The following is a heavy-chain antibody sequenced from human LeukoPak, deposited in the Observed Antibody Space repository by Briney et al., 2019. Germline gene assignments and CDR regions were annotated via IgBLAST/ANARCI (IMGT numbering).Heavy chain of an antibody. D-gene: IGHD3-22*01. CDR3: ARVPYYDLYYFDY. J-gene: IGHJ4*02. CDR2: INPNSGGT. V-gene: IGHV1-2*02. CDR1: GYTFTGYY. Sequence: ASVKVSCKASGYTFTGYYMHWVRQAPGQGLEWMGWINPNSGGTNYSQKFQDRVTMTRDTSISTAYMVLSRLRSDDKAVYYCARVPYYDLYYFDYWGQGTLVTVSS.